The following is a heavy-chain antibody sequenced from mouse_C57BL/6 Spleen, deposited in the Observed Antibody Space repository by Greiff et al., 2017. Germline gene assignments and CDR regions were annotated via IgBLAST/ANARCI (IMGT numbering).Heavy chain of an antibody. CDR1: GFNIKDDY. Sequence: EVQLQQSGAELVRPGASVKLSCTASGFNIKDDYMHWVKQRPEQGLEWIGWIDPENGDTEYASKFQGKATITADTSSNTAYLQLSSLTSEDTAGYYCTKGGNYYFDYWGQGTTLTVSS. CDR3: TKGGNYYFDY. V-gene: IGHV14-4*01. CDR2: IDPENGDT. J-gene: IGHJ2*01. D-gene: IGHD2-1*01.